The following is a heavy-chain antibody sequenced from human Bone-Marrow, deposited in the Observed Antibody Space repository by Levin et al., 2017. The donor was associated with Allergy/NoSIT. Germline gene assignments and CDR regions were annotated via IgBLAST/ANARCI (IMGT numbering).Heavy chain of an antibody. CDR1: GDSVSGGNYY. CDR2: IDYSGST. Sequence: SETLSLTCTVSGDSVSGGNYYWGWVRQPPGKGLEWIAYIDYSGSTHYNPSLKSRVTISIDTSKNEFSLKLRSVTAADTAVYYCARGGWLKLYHFDYWGQGTLVTVFS. V-gene: IGHV4-61*01. D-gene: IGHD3-16*02. J-gene: IGHJ4*02. CDR3: ARGGWLKLYHFDY.